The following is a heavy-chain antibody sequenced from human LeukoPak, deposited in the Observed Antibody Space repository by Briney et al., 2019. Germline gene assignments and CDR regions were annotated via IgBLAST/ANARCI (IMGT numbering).Heavy chain of an antibody. V-gene: IGHV3-23*01. D-gene: IGHD6-19*01. CDR3: ASDAGWAWPFDY. CDR2: ITPGGENT. J-gene: IGHJ4*02. Sequence: RGSLRLSCAASGFTFSITGMTWVRQAPGKGLEWVSAITPGGENTYYPDSVKGRFTISRDKSKNTLSLEMNGLRGEDTAVYYFASDAGWAWPFDYWGQGTRVTVSS. CDR1: GFTFSITG.